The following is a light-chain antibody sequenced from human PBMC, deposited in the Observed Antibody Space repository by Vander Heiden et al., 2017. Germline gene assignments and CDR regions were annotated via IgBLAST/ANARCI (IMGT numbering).Light chain of an antibody. CDR1: QSISNY. J-gene: IGKJ1*01. Sequence: DIQMTQSPSSLSASVGDRVTITCRASQSISNYLNWYQQKPGKAPKLLIFAASSLQSGVPSRFSGSGSGADFTLTISSLQPEDFATYYCQQSYSIPRPFGQGTKVEIK. CDR3: QQSYSIPRP. V-gene: IGKV1-39*01. CDR2: AAS.